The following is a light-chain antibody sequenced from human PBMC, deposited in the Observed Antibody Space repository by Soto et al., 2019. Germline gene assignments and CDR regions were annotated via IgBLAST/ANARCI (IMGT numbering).Light chain of an antibody. Sequence: EIVMTQSPATLSVSPGERVTLSCRAGQSISSNLAWYQQKPGQAPRLLIYDASTRATGIPARFSGSGSGTEFTLTISSLQSEDFAVYHCQQYNNWPLTFGGGTNVEIK. CDR1: QSISSN. CDR2: DAS. CDR3: QQYNNWPLT. J-gene: IGKJ4*01. V-gene: IGKV3-15*01.